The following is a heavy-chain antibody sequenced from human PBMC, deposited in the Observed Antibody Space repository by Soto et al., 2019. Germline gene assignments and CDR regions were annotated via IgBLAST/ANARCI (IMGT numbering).Heavy chain of an antibody. CDR2: IYSGGYT. Sequence: EVQLVESGGGLIQPGGSLRLSCAVSGFTVSNNYMSWVRQAPGKGLEGVSVIYSGGYTAYGDSVKGRFTISRDNSKNTLYLQMNSLRADDTAVYYCATSLEVIVGVSAPEYFHHWGQGTLVTVS. J-gene: IGHJ1*01. V-gene: IGHV3-53*01. CDR1: GFTVSNNY. CDR3: ATSLEVIVGVSAPEYFHH. D-gene: IGHD1-26*01.